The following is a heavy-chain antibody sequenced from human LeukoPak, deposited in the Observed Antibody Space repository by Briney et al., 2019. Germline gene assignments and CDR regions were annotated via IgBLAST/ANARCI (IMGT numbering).Heavy chain of an antibody. CDR2: INHSGRT. CDR1: GGSFSGYY. D-gene: IGHD7-27*01. V-gene: IGHV4-34*01. J-gene: IGHJ4*02. CDR3: ARDLGPKYYFDY. Sequence: SETLSLTCAVYGGSFSGYYWSWIRQPPGKGLEWIGEINHSGRTNYNPSLKSRVTISVDTSKNQFSLKLSSVTAADTAVYYCARDLGPKYYFDYWGQGTLVTVSS.